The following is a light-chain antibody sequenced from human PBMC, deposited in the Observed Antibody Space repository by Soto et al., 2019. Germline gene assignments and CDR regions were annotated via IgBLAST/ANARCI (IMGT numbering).Light chain of an antibody. CDR1: SSDVGGYNY. V-gene: IGLV2-14*01. CDR3: SSYTRTTLVV. J-gene: IGLJ2*01. CDR2: GVS. Sequence: QSVLTQPASVSGSPGQSITISCTGSSSDVGGYNYVSWYQQHPGKAPKLMIYGVSNRPSGVSNRFSGSKSGNTASLTISGLQAEDEADYYCSSYTRTTLVVFGGGTKLTVL.